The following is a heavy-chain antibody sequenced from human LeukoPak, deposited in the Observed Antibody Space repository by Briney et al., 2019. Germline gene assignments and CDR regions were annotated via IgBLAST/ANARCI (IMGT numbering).Heavy chain of an antibody. CDR1: GYTFTGYY. V-gene: IGHV1-2*02. D-gene: IGHD2-2*02. CDR3: ARRLSCSSSSCYTGSDY. Sequence: EASVKVSCKASGYTFTGYYMHWVRQAPGQGLEWMGWNNPNSGGTNYAQKFQGRVTMTRDTSISTAYMELSRLRSDDTAVYYCARRLSCSSSSCYTGSDYWGQGTLVTVSS. J-gene: IGHJ4*02. CDR2: NNPNSGGT.